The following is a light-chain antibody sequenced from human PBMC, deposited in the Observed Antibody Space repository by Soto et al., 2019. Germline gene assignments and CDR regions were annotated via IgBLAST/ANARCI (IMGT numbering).Light chain of an antibody. CDR1: QSISSW. V-gene: IGKV1-5*03. J-gene: IGKJ1*01. CDR2: KAS. CDR3: QQYNTYSWT. Sequence: DIQMTQSPSTLSASVGDRVTITCRASQSISSWLAWYQQKPGKAPKLLIYKASSLESGAPSRFSGSGSETEFTLTTSRLQPDDFATYYCQQYNTYSWTFGQGTKVELK.